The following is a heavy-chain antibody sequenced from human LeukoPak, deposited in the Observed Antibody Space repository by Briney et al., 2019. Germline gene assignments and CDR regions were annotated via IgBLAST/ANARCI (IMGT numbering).Heavy chain of an antibody. Sequence: PGGSLRLSCAGSGFTFSNYAMTWVRQAPGKGLEWVSVIGASGGTTYYADSVKGRFTISRDNSKGTLYLQMNSLRAEDTALYYCAKPDGDFWSGYYMDVWGQGTTVTVSS. D-gene: IGHD3-3*01. V-gene: IGHV3-23*01. CDR1: GFTFSNYA. CDR2: IGASGGTT. CDR3: AKPDGDFWSGYYMDV. J-gene: IGHJ6*02.